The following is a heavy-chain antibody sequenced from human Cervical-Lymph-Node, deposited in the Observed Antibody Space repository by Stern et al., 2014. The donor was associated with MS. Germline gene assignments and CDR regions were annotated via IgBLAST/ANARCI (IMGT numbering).Heavy chain of an antibody. CDR1: GFSFSNYG. CDR3: AKMEWELTFETFFDN. J-gene: IGHJ4*02. V-gene: IGHV3-30*18. Sequence: VQLVESGGGVVQPGRSLRLSCAASGFSFSNYGMHWVRQAPGKGLEWGAGISYDGTNKNYADSVKGRFTISRDNDKNTLYLEMNSLRGEDTAVYYCAKMEWELTFETFFDNWGQGTLVTVSS. CDR2: ISYDGTNK. D-gene: IGHD1-26*01.